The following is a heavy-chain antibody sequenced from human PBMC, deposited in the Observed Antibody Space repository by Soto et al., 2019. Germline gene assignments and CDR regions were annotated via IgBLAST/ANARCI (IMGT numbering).Heavy chain of an antibody. CDR3: ASQGTHYFDY. V-gene: IGHV4-61*01. CDR1: GGSVSSGRYY. D-gene: IGHD1-1*01. J-gene: IGHJ4*02. CDR2: IYYSGST. Sequence: PSETLSLTCTVSGGSVSSGRYYWSWIRQPPGKGLEWIGYIYYSGSTNYNPSLKSRVTISVDTSKNQFSLKLSSVTAAATAVYYCASQGTHYFDYWGQGTLVTVSS.